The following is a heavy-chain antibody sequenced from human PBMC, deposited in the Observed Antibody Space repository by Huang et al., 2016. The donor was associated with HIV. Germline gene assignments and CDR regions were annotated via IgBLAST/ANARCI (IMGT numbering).Heavy chain of an antibody. CDR2: ISYDGSNK. D-gene: IGHD6-19*01. Sequence: QVQLVESGGGVVQPGGSLRLSCVASGFIFSNYGMHWVRKAPGKGLEWVALISYDGSNKYYTDAVKGRFSISRDNSKNTLYLQMNSLRAEDTAVYYCALKGDSSGWEYFRHWGQGTLVTVSS. J-gene: IGHJ1*01. CDR1: GFIFSNYG. V-gene: IGHV3-30*03. CDR3: ALKGDSSGWEYFRH.